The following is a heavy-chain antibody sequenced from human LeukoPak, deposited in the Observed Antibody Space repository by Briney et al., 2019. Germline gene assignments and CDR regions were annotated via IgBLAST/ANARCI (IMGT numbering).Heavy chain of an antibody. J-gene: IGHJ6*03. D-gene: IGHD5-18*01. CDR3: ARGGYSYGWVYYYYYYMDV. V-gene: IGHV1-8*03. CDR1: GYTFTSYD. Sequence: ASVKVSCKASGYTFTSYDINWVRQATGQGLEWMGWINPNSGNTGYAQKFQGRVTITRNTSISTAYMELSSLRSEDTAVYYCARGGYSYGWVYYYYYYMDVWGKGTTVTVSS. CDR2: INPNSGNT.